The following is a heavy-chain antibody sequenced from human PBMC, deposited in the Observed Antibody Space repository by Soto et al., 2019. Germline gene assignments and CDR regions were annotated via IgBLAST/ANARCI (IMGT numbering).Heavy chain of an antibody. CDR3: AREGAVAGHYDY. J-gene: IGHJ4*02. V-gene: IGHV3-21*01. CDR2: ISSSSSYI. D-gene: IGHD6-19*01. CDR1: GFTFSSYS. Sequence: EVQLVESGGGLVKPGGSLRLSCAASGFTFSSYSMNWVRQAPGKGLEWVSSISSSSSYIYYADSVKGRFTISRDNAKNSLYPQMNSLRAEDTAVYYCAREGAVAGHYDYWGQGTLVTVSS.